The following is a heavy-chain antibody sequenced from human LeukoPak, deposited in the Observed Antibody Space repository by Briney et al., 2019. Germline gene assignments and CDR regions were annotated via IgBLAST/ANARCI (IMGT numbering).Heavy chain of an antibody. J-gene: IGHJ4*02. D-gene: IGHD2-15*01. CDR3: ARGFSGPATPYFDY. V-gene: IGHV1-69*06. CDR2: IIPIFDTP. Sequence: GASVKVSCKASGGTFTTYAINWVRQGPGQGLEWRGGIIPIFDTPNYAQKFQGRVTITADNSTNTAYMDLSSLRSEDTAVYFCARGFSGPATPYFDYWGQGTLVTVSS. CDR1: GGTFTTYA.